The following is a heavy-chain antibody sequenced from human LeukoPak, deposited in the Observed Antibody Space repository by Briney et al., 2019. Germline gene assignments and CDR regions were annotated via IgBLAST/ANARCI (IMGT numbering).Heavy chain of an antibody. CDR1: GGSFSGYY. CDR3: ARESGSSNWFDP. J-gene: IGHJ5*02. CDR2: INHSGST. Sequence: TSETLSLTCAVYGGSFSGYYWSWIRQPPGKGLEWIGEINHSGSTNYNPSLKSRVTISVDTSKNQFSLKLSSVTAADTAVYYCARESGSSNWFDPGAREPWSPSPQ. V-gene: IGHV4-34*01. D-gene: IGHD6-6*01.